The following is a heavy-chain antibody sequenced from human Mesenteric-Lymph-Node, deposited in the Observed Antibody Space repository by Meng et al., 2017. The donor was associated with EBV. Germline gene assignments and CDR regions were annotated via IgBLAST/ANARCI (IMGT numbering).Heavy chain of an antibody. V-gene: IGHV1-8*01. D-gene: IGHD3-16*02. J-gene: IGHJ4*02. CDR2: MNPKTGST. Sequence: QVRWVQAGAWVKKPGASVKVSCKASGHTFTTYDINWVRQAAGQGLEWMGWMNPKTGSTGYAQKFQGRVTMTRNTSISTAYMELSSLRSEDTAVYYCAKSTFTSGGVIEPFDYWGQGTLVTAPQ. CDR3: AKSTFTSGGVIEPFDY. CDR1: GHTFTTYD.